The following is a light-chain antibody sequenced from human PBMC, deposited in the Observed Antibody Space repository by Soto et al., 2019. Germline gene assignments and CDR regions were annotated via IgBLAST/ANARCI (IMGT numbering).Light chain of an antibody. V-gene: IGKV2-30*02. CDR3: MQGTHW. CDR1: QSLVHSDGIAY. CDR2: KVS. J-gene: IGKJ5*01. Sequence: FVMTLSALSLPVTLGQPASIVCRSNQSLVHSDGIAYFSWFQQRPGRAPRRLIYKVSNRDSGVPARFSGSGSGNDFALKISRVEAEDVGVYYCMQGTHWFGQGTRLEIK.